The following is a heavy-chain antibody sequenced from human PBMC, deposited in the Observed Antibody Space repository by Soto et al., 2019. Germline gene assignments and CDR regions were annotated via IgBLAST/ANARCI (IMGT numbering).Heavy chain of an antibody. J-gene: IGHJ4*02. CDR2: IYSGGST. CDR1: GFTFSDYY. Sequence: PGGSLRLSCAASGFTFSDYYMSWIRQAPGKGLEWVSVIYSGGSTYYADSVKGRFTISRDNSKNTLYLQMNSLRAEDTGVYYWGMGSGDFWSVSRPFIYWGQGTRVTVSA. V-gene: IGHV3-66*01. CDR3: GMGSGDFWSVSRPFIY. D-gene: IGHD3-3*01.